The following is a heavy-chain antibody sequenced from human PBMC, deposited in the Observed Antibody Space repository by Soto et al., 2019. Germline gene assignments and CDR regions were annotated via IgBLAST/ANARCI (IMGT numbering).Heavy chain of an antibody. D-gene: IGHD6-6*01. J-gene: IGHJ4*02. CDR3: AKEKEAAQRYYFDY. Sequence: GGSLRLSCAASTSTFSNYAMTWVRQAPGKGLEWVSAISGSGSSTHYADSVKGRFTISRDNSKNTLYLQMNSLRAEDTAVYYCAKEKEAAQRYYFDYWGQRTLVTVSS. V-gene: IGHV3-23*01. CDR2: ISGSGSST. CDR1: TSTFSNYA.